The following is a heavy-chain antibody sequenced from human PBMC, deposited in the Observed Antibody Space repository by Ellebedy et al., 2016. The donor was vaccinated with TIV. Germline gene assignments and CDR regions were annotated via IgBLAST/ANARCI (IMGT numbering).Heavy chain of an antibody. CDR2: ISGGSGSI. CDR3: AKAEVDTAMDAGY. J-gene: IGHJ4*02. Sequence: GGSLRLSCAASGFTFRSYWMSWVRQAPGKGLEWVSAISGGSGSIYYADSVKGRFTISRANSTNTLYLQFNSLRAEDTAVYYCAKAEVDTAMDAGYWGQGTLVTVSS. CDR1: GFTFRSYW. D-gene: IGHD5-18*01. V-gene: IGHV3-23*01.